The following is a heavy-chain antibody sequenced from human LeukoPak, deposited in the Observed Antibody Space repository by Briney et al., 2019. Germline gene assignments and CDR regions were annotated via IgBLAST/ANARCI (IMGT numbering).Heavy chain of an antibody. CDR2: MNPNSGNT. CDR1: GGTLNTHI. V-gene: IGHV1-8*02. Sequence: ASVKVSCKASGGTLNTHIFTWVRQAPGQGLEWMGWMNPNSGNTGYAQKFQGRVTMTRNTSISTAYMELSSLRSEDTAVYYCARGRDSSGAEELDPWGQGTLVTVSS. J-gene: IGHJ5*02. CDR3: ARGRDSSGAEELDP. D-gene: IGHD3-22*01.